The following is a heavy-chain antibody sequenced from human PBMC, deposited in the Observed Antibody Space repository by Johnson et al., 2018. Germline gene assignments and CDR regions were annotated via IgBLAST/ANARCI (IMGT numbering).Heavy chain of an antibody. CDR2: ISYDGSNK. CDR3: TTEGASYYDSSGYYNDAFDS. V-gene: IGHV3-30*04. D-gene: IGHD3-22*01. CDR1: GFTFSSYA. Sequence: QVQLVQSGGGVVQPGRSLRLSCAASGFTFSSYAMHWVRQAPGQGLEWVAVISYDGSNKYYADSVKGRFTTSRDNSKNTLYLQMNSLKTEDTAVYYCTTEGASYYDSSGYYNDAFDSWGQGTMVTVSS. J-gene: IGHJ3*02.